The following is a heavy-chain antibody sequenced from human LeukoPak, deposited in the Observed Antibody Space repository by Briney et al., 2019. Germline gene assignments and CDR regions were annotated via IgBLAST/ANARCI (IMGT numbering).Heavy chain of an antibody. CDR1: GGSISSYY. V-gene: IGHV4-4*09. CDR2: IYTSGST. Sequence: SETLSLTCAVSGGSISSYYWSWIRQPPGKGLEWIGCIYTSGSTNYNPSLKSRVTISVDTSKNQFSLKLSSVTAADTAVYYCARGSSWPKYYYYYMDVWGKGTTVTVSS. D-gene: IGHD6-13*01. CDR3: ARGSSWPKYYYYYMDV. J-gene: IGHJ6*03.